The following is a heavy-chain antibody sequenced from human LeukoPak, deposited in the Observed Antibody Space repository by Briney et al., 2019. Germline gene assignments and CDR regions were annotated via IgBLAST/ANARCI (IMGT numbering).Heavy chain of an antibody. CDR1: QFTFSSYA. D-gene: IGHD3-22*01. CDR3: ATSPGYYDSSPFDY. Sequence: GGSLRLSCADSQFTFSSYAMSWVRQAPGKGLEWVGRIKSKTDGGTTDYAAPVKGRFTISRDDSKNTVYLQMNSLEPEDTAVYYCATSPGYYDSSPFDYWGQGTLVTVSS. V-gene: IGHV3-15*01. J-gene: IGHJ4*02. CDR2: IKSKTDGGTT.